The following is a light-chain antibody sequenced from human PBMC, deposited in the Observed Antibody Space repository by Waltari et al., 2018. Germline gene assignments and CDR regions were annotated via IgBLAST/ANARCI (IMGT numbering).Light chain of an antibody. CDR3: QQEDNLPTWT. V-gene: IGKV1-33*01. CDR1: QDISNY. CDR2: DAS. J-gene: IGKJ1*01. Sequence: DIQMTQSPSSLSASVGERVTITCQASQDISNYLNWYQQKPGKAPKLLIYDASNLETGVPSRFSGSGSGTDFTCTISSLQPEDIATYYCQQEDNLPTWTFGQGTKVEIK.